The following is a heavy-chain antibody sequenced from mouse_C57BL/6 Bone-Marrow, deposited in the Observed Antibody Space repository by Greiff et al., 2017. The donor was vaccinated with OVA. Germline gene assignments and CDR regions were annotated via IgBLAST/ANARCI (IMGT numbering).Heavy chain of an antibody. V-gene: IGHV1-64*01. J-gene: IGHJ4*01. CDR2: IHPNSGST. Sequence: QVQLQQPGAELVKPGASVKLSCKASGYTFTSYWMHWVKQRPGQGLEWIGMIHPNSGSTKYNEKFKSKATLTVDKSSSTAYMQLSSLTSEDSAVYDGARSGYRNYWGAMDYWGQGTSVTVSS. D-gene: IGHD2-5*01. CDR3: ARSGYRNYWGAMDY. CDR1: GYTFTSYW.